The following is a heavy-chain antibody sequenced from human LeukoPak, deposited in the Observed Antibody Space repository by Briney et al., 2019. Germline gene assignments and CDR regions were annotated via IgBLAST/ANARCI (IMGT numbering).Heavy chain of an antibody. D-gene: IGHD6-19*01. CDR3: ASGWLAQGAFGI. V-gene: IGHV3-21*01. J-gene: IGHJ3*02. CDR1: GFTFSSYS. CDR2: ISSSSSYI. Sequence: GGSLRLSCAASGFTFSSYSMNWVRQAPGKGLEWVSSISSSSSYIYYADSVKGRFTISRDNAKNSLYLQMNSLRAEDTAVYYCASGWLAQGAFGIWGQGTMVTVSS.